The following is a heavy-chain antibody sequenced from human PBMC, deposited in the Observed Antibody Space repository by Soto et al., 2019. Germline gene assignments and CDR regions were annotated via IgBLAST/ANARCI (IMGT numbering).Heavy chain of an antibody. J-gene: IGHJ6*02. Sequence: GGSLRLSCAASGFTFSSYEMNWVRQAPGKGLEWVSYISSSGSTIYYADSVKGRFTISRDNAKNSLYLQMNSLRAEDTAVYYCASRCSSTSCYISLYYYYGMDVWGLWTTVTVS. D-gene: IGHD2-2*02. CDR3: ASRCSSTSCYISLYYYYGMDV. CDR1: GFTFSSYE. V-gene: IGHV3-48*03. CDR2: ISSSGSTI.